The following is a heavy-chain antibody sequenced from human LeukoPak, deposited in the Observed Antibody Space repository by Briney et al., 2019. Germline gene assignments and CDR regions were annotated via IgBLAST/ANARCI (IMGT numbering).Heavy chain of an antibody. CDR2: IYYSGST. CDR1: AGSISSYY. CDR3: ARVATHYYHYMDV. V-gene: IGHV4-59*01. D-gene: IGHD2-21*02. Sequence: SETLSLTCTVSAGSISSYYWSWIRQPPGKGLEWTGCIYYSGSTNYNPSLKSRVTMSVDTSKNHFSLNLSSVTAADTAVYYCARVATHYYHYMDVWGKGTTVTVSS. J-gene: IGHJ6*03.